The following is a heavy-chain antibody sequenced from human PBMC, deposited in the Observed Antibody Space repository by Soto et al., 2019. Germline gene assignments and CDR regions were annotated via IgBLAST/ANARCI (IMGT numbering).Heavy chain of an antibody. CDR3: AGTNDYYYGMDV. CDR1: GGSISSSSYY. Sequence: QLQLQESGPGLVKPSETLALTCTVSGGSISSSSYYWGWIRQPPGKGLEWIGNIFYSGSTYYNPSLESRLTISVDTSKNQCSLKLSSVTVADTAVYYCAGTNDYYYGMDVWGQGTTVTVSS. J-gene: IGHJ6*02. V-gene: IGHV4-39*01. CDR2: IFYSGST.